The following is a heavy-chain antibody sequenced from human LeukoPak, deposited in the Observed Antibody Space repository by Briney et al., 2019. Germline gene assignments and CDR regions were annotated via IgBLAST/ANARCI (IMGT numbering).Heavy chain of an antibody. CDR1: GFTFSTSA. CDR2: IDYDSSHI. J-gene: IGHJ4*02. CDR3: TRDPLRYLRVGHYDY. D-gene: IGHD3-9*01. V-gene: IGHV3-21*01. Sequence: GGSLRLSCAASGFTFSTSAMNWVRQVPGKGLEWVASIDYDSSHIYYAASVRGRFTISRDNARDSVYLQMDSLRVEDTAVYYCTRDPLRYLRVGHYDYWGQGTLVAVSS.